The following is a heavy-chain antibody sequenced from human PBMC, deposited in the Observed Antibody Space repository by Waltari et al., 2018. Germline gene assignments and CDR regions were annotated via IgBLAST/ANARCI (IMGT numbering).Heavy chain of an antibody. Sequence: QLQLQESGPRLVRPSETLSLICRVSGVSITSNRHYWAWIRQSPGQGLEWSGTVCYSGTPYTSPSLKSRVSVSRDTSKNPVSLILGSVTASDMAVYYCATYIGASVGTAAFDVWGQGTMVTVSS. CDR3: ATYIGASVGTAAFDV. D-gene: IGHD5-12*01. CDR1: GVSITSNRHY. V-gene: IGHV4-39*01. CDR2: VCYSGTP. J-gene: IGHJ3*01.